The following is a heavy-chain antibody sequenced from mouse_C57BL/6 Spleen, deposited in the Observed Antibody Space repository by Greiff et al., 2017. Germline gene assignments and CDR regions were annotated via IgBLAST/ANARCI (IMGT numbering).Heavy chain of an antibody. J-gene: IGHJ3*01. Sequence: VQLQQSGAELVRPGASVKLSCKASGYTFTDYYINWVKQRPGQGLEWIARIYPGSGNTYYNEKFKGKATLTAEKSSSTAYMQLSSLTSEDSAVYFCARENSNFGAWFAYWGQGTLVTASA. CDR2: IYPGSGNT. D-gene: IGHD2-5*01. CDR1: GYTFTDYY. CDR3: ARENSNFGAWFAY. V-gene: IGHV1-76*01.